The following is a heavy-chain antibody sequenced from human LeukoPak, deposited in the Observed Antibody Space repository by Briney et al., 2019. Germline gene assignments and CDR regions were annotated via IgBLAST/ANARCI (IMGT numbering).Heavy chain of an antibody. Sequence: ASVKVSCKVSGYTLTELSMRWVRQAPGKGLEWMGGFDPEDGETIYAQKFQGRVTMTEDTSTDTAYMELSSLRSEDTAVYYCATVRLHDSSGYYLRNWFDPWGQGTLVTVSS. CDR1: GYTLTELS. J-gene: IGHJ5*02. CDR2: FDPEDGET. V-gene: IGHV1-24*01. CDR3: ATVRLHDSSGYYLRNWFDP. D-gene: IGHD3-22*01.